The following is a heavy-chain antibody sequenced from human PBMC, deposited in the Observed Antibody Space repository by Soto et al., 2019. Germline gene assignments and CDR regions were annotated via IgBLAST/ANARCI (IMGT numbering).Heavy chain of an antibody. D-gene: IGHD6-13*01. V-gene: IGHV5-51*01. CDR2: IYPDDSDT. J-gene: IGHJ4*02. Sequence: GESLKISCNGSGYSFFGYWIGWVRQMPGKGLEWMGIIYPDDSDTRYSPPFQGHVTISADKSISTAYLQWSSLKASDTAMYFCLVQQKLPWVNYWGQGTQVTVYS. CDR3: LVQQKLPWVNY. CDR1: GYSFFGYW.